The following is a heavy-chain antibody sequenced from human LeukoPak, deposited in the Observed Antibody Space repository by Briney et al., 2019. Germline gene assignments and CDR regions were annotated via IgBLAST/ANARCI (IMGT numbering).Heavy chain of an antibody. V-gene: IGHV3-9*01. CDR3: AKDTEFGEPYHGMDV. Sequence: GGSLRLSCAVSGFSLDDHAMHWVRQAPGKGLEWVSGISWNGGSVDYADSVKGRFIISRDNAKKSLYLQMNSLRREDTALYYCAKDTEFGEPYHGMDVWGQGTTVIVSS. CDR1: GFSLDDHA. J-gene: IGHJ6*02. CDR2: ISWNGGSV. D-gene: IGHD3-10*01.